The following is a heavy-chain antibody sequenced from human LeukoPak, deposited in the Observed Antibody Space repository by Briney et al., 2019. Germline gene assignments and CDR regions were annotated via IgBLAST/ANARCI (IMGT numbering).Heavy chain of an antibody. D-gene: IGHD2-2*01. J-gene: IGHJ3*01. CDR1: GGSITDTNYY. Sequence: PSETLSLTCTVSGGSITDTNYYWAWIRQPPGKGLEWIANIYYTGTTYYNPSLKSRVTISVDTSNNQFSLRLTSATAADTAVYYCARDVSRTSWTWRWGQGTVVTVSS. CDR2: IYYTGTT. V-gene: IGHV4-39*01. CDR3: ARDVSRTSWTWR.